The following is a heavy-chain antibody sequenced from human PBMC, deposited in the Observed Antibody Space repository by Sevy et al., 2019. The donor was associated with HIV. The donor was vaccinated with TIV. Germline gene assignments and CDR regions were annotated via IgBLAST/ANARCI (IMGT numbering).Heavy chain of an antibody. CDR1: GFTFNTYA. J-gene: IGHJ4*02. D-gene: IGHD3-10*01. V-gene: IGHV3-23*01. CDR2: ISYSGSTT. Sequence: GGSLRLSCAASGFTFNTYAMSWVRQAPGKGLEWVSAISYSGSTTHYADSVKGRFTISRDNSKNTLYLQMNSLRAEDTAVYYCAKDCVSGSYYSGDFDYWGQGTLVTVSS. CDR3: AKDCVSGSYYSGDFDY.